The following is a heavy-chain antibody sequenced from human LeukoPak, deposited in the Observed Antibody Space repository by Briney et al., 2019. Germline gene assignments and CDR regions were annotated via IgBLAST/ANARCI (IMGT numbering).Heavy chain of an antibody. Sequence: GGSLRLSCAASGFTFSSYAMSWVRQAPGKGLEWVSAISGSGGSKYYADSVKGRFTISRDNAKNSLYLQMNSLRAEDTAVYYCARDHTYYYDSSGHDAFDIWGQGTMVTVSS. V-gene: IGHV3-23*01. J-gene: IGHJ3*02. D-gene: IGHD3-22*01. CDR2: ISGSGGSK. CDR3: ARDHTYYYDSSGHDAFDI. CDR1: GFTFSSYA.